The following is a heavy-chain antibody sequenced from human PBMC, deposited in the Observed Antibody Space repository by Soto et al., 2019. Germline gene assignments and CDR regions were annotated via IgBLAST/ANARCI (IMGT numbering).Heavy chain of an antibody. D-gene: IGHD1-26*01. CDR3: ARRGSGSYYDY. Sequence: EVQLLESGGGLVQPGGSLRLSCAASGFTFSSYAMRWVRQAPVKGLEWVSAISGSGGSTYYADSVKGRFTISRDNSKNTLYLPMNSLRAEGTAVYYCARRGSGSYYDYWGQGTVVTVSS. CDR2: ISGSGGST. J-gene: IGHJ4*02. CDR1: GFTFSSYA. V-gene: IGHV3-23*01.